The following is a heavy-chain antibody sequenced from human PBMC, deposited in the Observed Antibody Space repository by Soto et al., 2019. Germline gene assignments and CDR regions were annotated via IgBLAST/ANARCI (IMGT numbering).Heavy chain of an antibody. V-gene: IGHV1-69*01. D-gene: IGHD3-10*01. CDR2: IIPIFGTA. J-gene: IGHJ5*01. Sequence: QVQLVQSGAEVKKPGSSVQVSCKASGGTFSSYAISWVRQAPGQGLEWMGGIIPIFGTANYAQKFQGRVTITADESTSPAYMALSSLRSEDTVVYYCARDRYGSGSNWFDSWGQGTLVTVSS. CDR1: GGTFSSYA. CDR3: ARDRYGSGSNWFDS.